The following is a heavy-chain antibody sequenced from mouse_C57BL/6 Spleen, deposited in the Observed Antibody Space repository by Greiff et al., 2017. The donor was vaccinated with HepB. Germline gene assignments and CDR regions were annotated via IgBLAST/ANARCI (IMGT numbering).Heavy chain of an antibody. CDR2: INPSTGGT. CDR3: ANLYYGYDEDYCDY. CDR1: GYSFTGYY. V-gene: IGHV1-42*01. J-gene: IGHJ2*01. D-gene: IGHD2-2*01. Sequence: EVQLQQSGPELVKPGASVKISCKASGYSFTGYYMNWVKQSPEKSLEWIGEINPSTGGTTYNQKFKAKATLTVDKSSSTAYMQLKSLTSEDSAVYYWANLYYGYDEDYCDYWGQGTTLTVAS.